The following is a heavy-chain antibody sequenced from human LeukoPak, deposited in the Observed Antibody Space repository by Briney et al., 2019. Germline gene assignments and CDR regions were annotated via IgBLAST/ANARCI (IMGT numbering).Heavy chain of an antibody. J-gene: IGHJ4*02. V-gene: IGHV3-30*18. CDR3: AKDIGVATWKRGSNLSY. Sequence: PGGSLRLSCAAYGFTFSSYGMHWVRQAPGKGLEWVAVISYDGSNKYYADSVKGRFTISRDNSKNTLYLQMNSLRAEDTAVYYCAKDIGVATWKRGSNLSYWGQGTLVTVSS. CDR1: GFTFSSYG. D-gene: IGHD5-12*01. CDR2: ISYDGSNK.